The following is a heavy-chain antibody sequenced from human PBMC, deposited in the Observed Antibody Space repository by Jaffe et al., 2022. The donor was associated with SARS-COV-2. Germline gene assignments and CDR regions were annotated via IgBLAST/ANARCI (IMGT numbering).Heavy chain of an antibody. D-gene: IGHD3-22*01. CDR3: TTDLVRRYYYDSSGYYYFDY. V-gene: IGHV3-15*01. CDR2: IKSKTDGGTT. CDR1: GFTFSNAW. J-gene: IGHJ4*02. Sequence: EVQLVESGGGLVKPGGSLRLSCAASGFTFSNAWMSWVRQAPGKGLEWVGRIKSKTDGGTTDYAAPVKGRFTISRDDSKNTLYLQMNSLKTEDTAVYYCTTDLVRRYYYDSSGYYYFDYWGQGTLVTVSS.